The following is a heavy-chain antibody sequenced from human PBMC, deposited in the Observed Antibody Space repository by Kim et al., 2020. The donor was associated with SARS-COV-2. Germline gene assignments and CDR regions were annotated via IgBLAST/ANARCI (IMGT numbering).Heavy chain of an antibody. CDR3: ARVRGSDGPNWLDN. D-gene: IGHD5-12*01. V-gene: IGHV1-2*06. CDR1: GYIFTAYN. CDR2: INSISGDT. J-gene: IGHJ5*02. Sequence: ASVKVSCKTSGYIFTAYNLHWVRQAPGQGLEWLGRINSISGDTHSAQGFQGRFRMTRDPSIATYYMELSNLKLDDTAVYYCARVRGSDGPNWLDNWGQGTVVTVSS.